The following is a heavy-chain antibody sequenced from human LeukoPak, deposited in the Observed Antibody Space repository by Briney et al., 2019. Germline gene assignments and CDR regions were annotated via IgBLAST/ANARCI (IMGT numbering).Heavy chain of an antibody. CDR3: ARDYGDYHYDY. V-gene: IGHV3-7*01. CDR1: GSTFSSYW. D-gene: IGHD4-17*01. J-gene: IGHJ4*02. CDR2: IKQDGSEK. Sequence: GGSLRLSCAASGSTFSSYWMSWVRQAPGKGLEWVANIKQDGSEKYYVDSVKGRFTISRDNAKNSLYLQMNSLRAEDTAVYYCARDYGDYHYDYWGQGTLVTVSS.